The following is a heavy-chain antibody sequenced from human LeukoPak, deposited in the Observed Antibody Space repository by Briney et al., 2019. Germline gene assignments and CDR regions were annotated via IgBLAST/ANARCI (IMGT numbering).Heavy chain of an antibody. V-gene: IGHV3-23*01. CDR3: AKDLDGSGLYGGIDF. J-gene: IGHJ4*02. D-gene: IGHD6-19*01. CDR1: GFTLRSYV. CDR2: ISGSDDST. Sequence: GSLRLSCVASGFTLRSYVMNWVRQTPGKGLEWVSSISGSDDSTFYADSVKGRFSISRDNSKNTLHLQMNSLRAEDTAVYYCAKDLDGSGLYGGIDFWGQGTLVTVPS.